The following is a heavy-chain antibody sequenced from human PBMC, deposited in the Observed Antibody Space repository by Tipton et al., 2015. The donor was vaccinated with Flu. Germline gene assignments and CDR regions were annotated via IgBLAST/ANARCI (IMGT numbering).Heavy chain of an antibody. CDR1: GDSVSSNSAA. V-gene: IGHV6-1*01. CDR3: AREGVRGGGSCYSP. J-gene: IGHJ5*02. Sequence: LRLSCAISGDSVSSNSAAWNWIRQSPSRGPEWLGRTYYRSKWYNDYAVSVKSRITINPDTSKNQFSLQLNSVTPEDTAVYYCAREGVRGGGSCYSPWGQGTLVTVSS. D-gene: IGHD2-15*01. CDR2: TYYRSKWYN.